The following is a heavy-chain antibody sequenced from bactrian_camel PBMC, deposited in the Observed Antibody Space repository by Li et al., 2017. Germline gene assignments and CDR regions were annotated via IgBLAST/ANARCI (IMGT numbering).Heavy chain of an antibody. J-gene: IGHJ4*01. CDR2: IDSGGSTT. CDR1: GFIFSNYW. V-gene: IGHV3S1*01. Sequence: QLVESGGGLVQPGGSLRLSCAASGFIFSNYWMYWVRQAPGKGREWVASIDSGGSTTYYADSVKGRFTISRDNAKNTIYLQMDGLSPEDTAMYLCAAKESYYCNNWRTWTYWGRWGQGTQVTVS. D-gene: IGHD1*01. CDR3: AAKESYYCNNWRTWTYWGR.